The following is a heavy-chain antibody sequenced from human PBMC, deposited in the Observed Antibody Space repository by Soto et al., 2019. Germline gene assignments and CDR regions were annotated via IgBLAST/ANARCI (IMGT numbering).Heavy chain of an antibody. D-gene: IGHD1-26*01. CDR1: GFTFSSYA. CDR3: ARRGSGSYYDD. Sequence: EVQLLESGGGLVQPGGSLRLSCAASGFTFSSYAMRWVRQAPVKGLEWVSAISGSGGSTYYADSVKGRFTISRDNSKNTLYLQMNSLSAEDTAVYYCARRGSGSYYDDWGQGTLVTGSS. V-gene: IGHV3-23*01. CDR2: ISGSGGST. J-gene: IGHJ4*02.